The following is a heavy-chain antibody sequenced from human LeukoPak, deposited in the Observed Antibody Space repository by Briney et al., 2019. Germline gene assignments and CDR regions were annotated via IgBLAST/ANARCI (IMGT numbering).Heavy chain of an antibody. J-gene: IGHJ3*02. CDR1: GGSISSYY. CDR2: IYYSGST. CDR3: ARGAVEAVAAGAFDI. Sequence: SETLSLPCTVSGGSISSYYWSWIRQPPGKGLEWIGYIYYSGSTNYNPSLKSRVTISVDTSKNQFSLKLSSVTAADTAVYYCARGAVEAVAAGAFDIWGQGTMVTVSS. D-gene: IGHD6-19*01. V-gene: IGHV4-59*01.